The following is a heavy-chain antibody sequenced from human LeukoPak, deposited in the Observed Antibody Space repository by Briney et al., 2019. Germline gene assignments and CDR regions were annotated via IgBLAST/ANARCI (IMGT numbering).Heavy chain of an antibody. CDR1: GFTFSSYA. V-gene: IGHV3-23*01. D-gene: IGHD2-2*01. CDR3: AKDLGYCSSTSCYRRPYFDY. J-gene: IGHJ4*02. CDR2: ISGSGGST. Sequence: PGGSLRLSCAASGFTFSSYAMSWVRQAPGKGLEWVSAISGSGGSTYYADSVKGRFTISRDNSKNTLYLQMNSLRAEDTAVYYCAKDLGYCSSTSCYRRPYFDYWGQGTLVTVSS.